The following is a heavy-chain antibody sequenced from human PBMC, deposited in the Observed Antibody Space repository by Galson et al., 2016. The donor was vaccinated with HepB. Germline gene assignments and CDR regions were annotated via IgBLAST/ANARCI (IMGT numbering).Heavy chain of an antibody. J-gene: IGHJ4*02. CDR1: GFTFSNYW. V-gene: IGHV3-74*01. D-gene: IGHD1/OR15-1a*01. CDR3: RFGTAGIDY. CDR2: LKSDGRST. Sequence: SLRLSCAASGFTFSNYWMTWVRQATGKGLECVSRLKSDGRSTYYADSVKGRFTISRDNAKNTLYLQMNSLRADDTAVYYCRFGTAGIDYWGQGTLVTVSS.